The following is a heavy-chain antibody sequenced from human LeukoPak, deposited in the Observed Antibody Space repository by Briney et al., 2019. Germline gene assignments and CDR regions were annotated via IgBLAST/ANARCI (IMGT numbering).Heavy chain of an antibody. CDR2: IKQDGSEI. CDR3: ARDTYYYDSSGYPR. D-gene: IGHD3-22*01. V-gene: IGHV3-7*03. CDR1: GFTFSGYW. Sequence: GGSLRLSCAASGFTFSGYWMSWVRQAPGKGLEWVANIKQDGSEIYYVDSVKGRFTVSRDNAKNSLYLQMNSLRSEDTAVYYCARDTYYYDSSGYPRWGQGTLVTVSS. J-gene: IGHJ4*02.